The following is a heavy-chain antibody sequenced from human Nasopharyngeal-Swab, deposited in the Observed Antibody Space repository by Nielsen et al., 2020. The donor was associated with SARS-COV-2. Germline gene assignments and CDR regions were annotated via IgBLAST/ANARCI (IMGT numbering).Heavy chain of an antibody. CDR1: GYTFTGYY. CDR2: INPNSGGT. D-gene: IGHD2-2*01. V-gene: IGHV1-2*06. CDR3: ARDMARYCSSTNCYAPGAYYYYGMDV. Sequence: ASVKVSCKASGYTFTGYYMHWVRQAPGQGLEWMGRINPNSGGTNYAQKFQGRVTMTRDTSISTAYMELSRLRSDDTAVYYCARDMARYCSSTNCYAPGAYYYYGMDVWGQGTTVTVSS. J-gene: IGHJ6*02.